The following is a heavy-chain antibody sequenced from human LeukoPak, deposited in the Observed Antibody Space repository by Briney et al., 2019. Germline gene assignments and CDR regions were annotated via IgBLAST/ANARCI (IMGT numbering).Heavy chain of an antibody. V-gene: IGHV4-59*01. CDR3: ARRTRIADAFDI. CDR1: GGSISSYY. J-gene: IGHJ3*02. CDR2: IYYSGST. D-gene: IGHD2/OR15-2a*01. Sequence: SETLSLTCTVSGGSISSYYWSWIRQPPGKGLEWIGYIYYSGSTNYNPSLKSRVTISVDTSKNQFSLKLSSVTAADTAVYYCARRTRIADAFDIWGQGTMVTVSS.